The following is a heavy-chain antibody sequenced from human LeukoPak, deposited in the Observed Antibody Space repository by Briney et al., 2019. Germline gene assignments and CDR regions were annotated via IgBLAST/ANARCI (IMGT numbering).Heavy chain of an antibody. Sequence: PGGSLRLSCAASGFTVSSNYMSWVRQAPGKGLEWVSVIYSGSSTYYADSVKGRFTISRDNSKNTLYLQMNSLRAEDTAVYYCAGPYYYGSGSYYDYWGQGTLVTVSS. CDR2: IYSGSST. CDR1: GFTVSSNY. CDR3: AGPYYYGSGSYYDY. J-gene: IGHJ4*02. V-gene: IGHV3-53*01. D-gene: IGHD3-10*01.